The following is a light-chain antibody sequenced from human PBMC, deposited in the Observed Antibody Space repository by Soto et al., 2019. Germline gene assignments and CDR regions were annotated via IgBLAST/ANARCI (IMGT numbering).Light chain of an antibody. Sequence: EIVMTQSPATLSVSPGERATLSCRASQSVSSNLAWYQQSPGQAPRLLIYGASTRATDIPARFSGSGSGTEFTLTISSLQSEDFAVYYCQQYNSWPPLNLGGGTKVDIK. V-gene: IGKV3-15*01. CDR1: QSVSSN. CDR3: QQYNSWPPLN. J-gene: IGKJ4*01. CDR2: GAS.